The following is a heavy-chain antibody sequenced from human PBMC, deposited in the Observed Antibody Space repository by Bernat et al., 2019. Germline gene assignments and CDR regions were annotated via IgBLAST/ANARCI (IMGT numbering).Heavy chain of an antibody. J-gene: IGHJ2*01. CDR3: ASLGDGYNLVDL. V-gene: IGHV4-59*08. D-gene: IGHD5-24*01. Sequence: QVQLQQWGAGLLKPSETLSLTCTVSGGSISSYYWSWIRQPPGKGLEWIGYIYYSGSTNYNPSLKSRVTISVDTSKNQFSLKLSSVTAADTAVYYCASLGDGYNLVDLWGRGTLVTVSS. CDR2: IYYSGST. CDR1: GGSISSYY.